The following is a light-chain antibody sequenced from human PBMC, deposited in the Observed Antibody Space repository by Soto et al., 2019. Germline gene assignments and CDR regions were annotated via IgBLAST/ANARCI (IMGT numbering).Light chain of an antibody. Sequence: QSALTQPASVSGSPGQSITISCTGTSSDVGGYNYVSWYQQHTGKAPKLMIYEVSNRPSGVSDRFSGSKSGSTASLTIYGLQAEDEADYYCSSYTSSSAWVFGGGTKLTVL. J-gene: IGLJ3*02. CDR1: SSDVGGYNY. CDR3: SSYTSSSAWV. V-gene: IGLV2-14*01. CDR2: EVS.